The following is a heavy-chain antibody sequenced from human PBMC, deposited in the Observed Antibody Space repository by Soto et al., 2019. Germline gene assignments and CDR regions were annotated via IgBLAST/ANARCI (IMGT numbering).Heavy chain of an antibody. CDR2: IYYSGST. D-gene: IGHD2-15*01. Sequence: SETLSLTCTVSGGSISSSSYYWCWIRQPPGKGLEWIGSIYYSGSTYYNPSLKSRVTISVDTSKNQFSLKLSSVTAADTAVYYCARFHGGYCSGGSCYVYYYYYMDVWGKGTTVTVSS. CDR1: GGSISSSSYY. J-gene: IGHJ6*03. V-gene: IGHV4-39*01. CDR3: ARFHGGYCSGGSCYVYYYYYMDV.